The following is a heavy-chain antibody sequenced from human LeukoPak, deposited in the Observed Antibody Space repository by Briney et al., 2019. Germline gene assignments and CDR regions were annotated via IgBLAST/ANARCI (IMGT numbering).Heavy chain of an antibody. CDR2: INHSGST. Sequence: PSETLSLTCAVYGGSFSGYYWSWIRQPPGKGLEWIGEINHSGSTNYNPSLKSRVTISVDTSKNQFSLKLSSVTAADTAVYYCARRGEQWLTDYWGQGTLVTVSS. CDR1: GGSFSGYY. J-gene: IGHJ4*02. V-gene: IGHV4-34*01. D-gene: IGHD6-19*01. CDR3: ARRGEQWLTDY.